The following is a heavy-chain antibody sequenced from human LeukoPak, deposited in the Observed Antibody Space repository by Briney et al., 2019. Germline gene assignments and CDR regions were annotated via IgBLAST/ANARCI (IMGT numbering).Heavy chain of an antibody. CDR1: GFTFSSYW. D-gene: IGHD2-21*01. CDR3: VRSIVAVSGVPGY. V-gene: IGHV3-7*02. Sequence: GGSLRLSCAASGFTFSSYWMSWVRQAPGKGLEWVANIKQDGSEKYYVDSVKGRFTISRDNAKNSLYLQMNSLRAEDTAVYYCVRSIVAVSGVPGYWGQGALVTVSS. CDR2: IKQDGSEK. J-gene: IGHJ4*02.